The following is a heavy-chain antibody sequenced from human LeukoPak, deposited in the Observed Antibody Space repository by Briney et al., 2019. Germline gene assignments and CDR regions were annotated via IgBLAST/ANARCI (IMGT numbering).Heavy chain of an antibody. J-gene: IGHJ4*02. CDR1: GFSVSDYS. D-gene: IGHD3-16*01. Sequence: GGSLRLSCAASGFSVSDYSISWVRQSPGKGPEWISYVMSGRGSTNYADSVKGRFTISRDNAKNSVALQLDGLRADDTAVYFCTRERRGSYYAFESWGQGTLVTVSS. CDR2: VMSGRGST. V-gene: IGHV3-11*05. CDR3: TRERRGSYYAFES.